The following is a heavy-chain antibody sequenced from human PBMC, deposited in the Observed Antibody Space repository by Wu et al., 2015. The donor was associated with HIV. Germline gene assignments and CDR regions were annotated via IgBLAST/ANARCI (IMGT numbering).Heavy chain of an antibody. CDR2: IIPIFGTA. V-gene: IGHV1-69*13. Sequence: QVQLVQSGAEVKKPGSSVKVSCRASGGTFSSYAISWVRQAPGQGLEWMGRIIPIFGTANYAQKFQGRVTITADESTSTAYMELSSLRSEDTAVYYCARSQLLWFGELLYTPFDYWGQGTLVTVSS. J-gene: IGHJ4*02. D-gene: IGHD3-10*01. CDR1: GGTFSSYA. CDR3: ARSQLLWFGELLYTPFDY.